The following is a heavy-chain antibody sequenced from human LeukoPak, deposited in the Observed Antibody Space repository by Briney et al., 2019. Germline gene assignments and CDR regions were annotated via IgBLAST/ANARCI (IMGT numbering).Heavy chain of an antibody. CDR3: ARRRSSGPRLLSIRYSYGQQPFDY. Sequence: SETLSLTCAVYGGSFRGYYWSRIRQPPGKGLEWIGEINHSGSTNCNPSLKSRVTISVDTSKNQFSLKLSSVTAADTAVYYCARRRSSGPRLLSIRYSYGQQPFDYWGQGTLVTVSS. V-gene: IGHV4-34*01. CDR2: INHSGST. CDR1: GGSFRGYY. D-gene: IGHD5-18*01. J-gene: IGHJ4*02.